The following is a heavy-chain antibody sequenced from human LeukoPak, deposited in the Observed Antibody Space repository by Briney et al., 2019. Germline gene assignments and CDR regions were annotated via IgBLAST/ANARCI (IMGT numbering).Heavy chain of an antibody. CDR2: IQQDGSVK. CDR3: ARGNGYYFY. D-gene: IGHD3-22*01. V-gene: IGHV3-7*01. CDR1: GVTFSSFW. Sequence: QTGGSLRLSCAASGVTFSSFWMSWVRQAPGKGLEWVANIQQDGSVKYYVDSVKGRFTISRDNAESSLYLQMNSLRAEDTAVYYCARGNGYYFYWGQGTLVTVSS. J-gene: IGHJ4*02.